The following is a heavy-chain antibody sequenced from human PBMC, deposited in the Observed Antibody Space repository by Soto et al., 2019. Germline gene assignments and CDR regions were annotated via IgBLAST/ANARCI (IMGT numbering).Heavy chain of an antibody. Sequence: QVQLQESGPGLVKPSQTLSLTCTVSGGSISSGGYYWSWIRQHPGKGLEWIGYIYYSGSTYYNPSLNSRVTISVDTSKNQFSLQRSSVTAADTAVYYCARSYGRTADYWGQGTLVTVSS. CDR3: ARSYGRTADY. J-gene: IGHJ4*02. CDR1: GGSISSGGYY. D-gene: IGHD1-26*01. CDR2: IYYSGST. V-gene: IGHV4-31*03.